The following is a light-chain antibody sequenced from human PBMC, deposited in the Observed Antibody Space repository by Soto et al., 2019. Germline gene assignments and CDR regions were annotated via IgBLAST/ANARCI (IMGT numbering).Light chain of an antibody. CDR3: TSYAGGNNV. CDR1: SSDVGGYNY. Sequence: QSALTQPPSASGSPGQSVTISCTGTSSDVGGYNYVSWYQQHPGKGPKLMVYEVNKRPSGVPDRFSGSNSGNAASLTVPGIQAEDEAAYYCTSYAGGNNVFGTGTKLTVL. J-gene: IGLJ1*01. CDR2: EVN. V-gene: IGLV2-8*01.